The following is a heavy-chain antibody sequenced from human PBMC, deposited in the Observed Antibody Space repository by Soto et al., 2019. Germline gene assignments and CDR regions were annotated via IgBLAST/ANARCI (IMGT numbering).Heavy chain of an antibody. CDR1: GFTVSSYG. CDR3: TGEVASGY. Sequence: QVQLVESGGGVVQPGRSLRLSCAASGFTVSSYGMHWVRPAPGKGLEWVAGISPDGGTKYYADSVKGRFTISRDNSRNTLFLEMNSLRGDDMAVYYCTGEVASGYWGQGTLVTVSS. D-gene: IGHD2-8*02. V-gene: IGHV3-30*03. CDR2: ISPDGGTK. J-gene: IGHJ4*02.